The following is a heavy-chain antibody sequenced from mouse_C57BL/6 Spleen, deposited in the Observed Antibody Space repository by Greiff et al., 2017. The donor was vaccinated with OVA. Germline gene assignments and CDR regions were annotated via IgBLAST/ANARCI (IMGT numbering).Heavy chain of an antibody. Sequence: EVKLEESGPGLAKPSQSLSLTCSVTGYSITSDYWNWIRQFPGNKLEYMGYISYSGSTYYNPSLKSRISMTRDTSKNQYYLQLNSVTTEDTATYYCARYGEDYAMDYWGQGTSVTVSS. V-gene: IGHV3-8*01. CDR3: ARYGEDYAMDY. CDR1: GYSITSDY. J-gene: IGHJ4*01. CDR2: ISYSGST. D-gene: IGHD2-13*01.